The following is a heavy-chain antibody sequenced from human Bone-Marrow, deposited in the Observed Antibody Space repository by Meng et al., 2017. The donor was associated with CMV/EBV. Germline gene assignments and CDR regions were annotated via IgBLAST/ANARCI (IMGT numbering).Heavy chain of an antibody. CDR2: ISWNSGSI. D-gene: IGHD3-3*01. CDR3: ARDRDQYYDFWSGLARVGNWFDP. J-gene: IGHJ5*02. CDR1: GFTFDDYA. V-gene: IGHV3-9*01. Sequence: GGSLRLSCAASGFTFDDYAMHWVRQAPGKGLEWVSGISWNSGSIGYADSVKGRFTISRDNAKNSLYLQMNSLRAEDTAVYYCARDRDQYYDFWSGLARVGNWFDPWGQGTLVTGSS.